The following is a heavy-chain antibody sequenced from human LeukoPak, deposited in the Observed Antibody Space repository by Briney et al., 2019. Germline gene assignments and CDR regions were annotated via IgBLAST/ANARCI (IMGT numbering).Heavy chain of an antibody. D-gene: IGHD5-12*01. CDR1: GYTFTGYY. CDR3: ARGASEDIVATITDPFDY. V-gene: IGHV1-46*01. Sequence: ASVKVSCKASGYTFTGYYMHWVRQAPGQGLEWMGIINPSGGSTSYAQKFQGRVTMTRDTSTSTVYMELSSLRAEDTAVYYCARGASEDIVATITDPFDYWGQGTLVTVSS. CDR2: INPSGGST. J-gene: IGHJ4*02.